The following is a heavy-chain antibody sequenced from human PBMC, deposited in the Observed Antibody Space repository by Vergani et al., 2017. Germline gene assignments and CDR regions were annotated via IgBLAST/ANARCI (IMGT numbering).Heavy chain of an antibody. J-gene: IGHJ5*02. CDR2: IIPIFGTA. Sequence: QVQLVQSGAEVKKPGSSVKVSCKASGGTFSSYAISWVRQAPGQGLEWMGGIIPIFGTANYAQKFQGRVTITADESTSTAYMELSSLRSEDTAVYYCARDVITMVRGVNWFYGFDPWGQGTLVTVSS. D-gene: IGHD3-10*01. V-gene: IGHV1-69*01. CDR1: GGTFSSYA. CDR3: ARDVITMVRGVNWFYGFDP.